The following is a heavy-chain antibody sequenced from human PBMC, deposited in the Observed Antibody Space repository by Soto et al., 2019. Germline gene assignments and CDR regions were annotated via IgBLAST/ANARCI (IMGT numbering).Heavy chain of an antibody. CDR2: MSFDGSYQ. D-gene: IGHD3-10*01. J-gene: IGHJ6*02. Sequence: QEQLVESGGGAVQPGRSLRLSCTASGFSFSSYDMHWVRQAPGEGLEWVSAMSFDGSYQHYADSVKGRFTISKDNSENTLYLQMNGLRPEDTAVYFCARGMIRGVVYYGVEVWGQGTTVTVS. CDR3: ARGMIRGVVYYGVEV. V-gene: IGHV3-30*03. CDR1: GFSFSSYD.